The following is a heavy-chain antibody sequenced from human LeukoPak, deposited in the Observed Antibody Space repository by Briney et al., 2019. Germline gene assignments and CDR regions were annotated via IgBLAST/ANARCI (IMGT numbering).Heavy chain of an antibody. D-gene: IGHD3-10*01. CDR1: GYTFTGYY. CDR2: INPNSGGT. J-gene: IGHJ5*02. Sequence: EASVKVSCKASGYTFTGYYMHWVRQAPGQGLEWMGWINPNSGGTNYAQKFQGRVTMTRDTSISTAYMELSRLRSDDTAVYYCARASFYYGSGSYYPPYQWFDPWGQGTLVTVSS. V-gene: IGHV1-2*02. CDR3: ARASFYYGSGSYYPPYQWFDP.